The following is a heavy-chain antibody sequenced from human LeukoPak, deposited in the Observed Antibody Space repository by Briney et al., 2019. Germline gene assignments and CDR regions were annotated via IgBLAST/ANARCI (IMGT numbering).Heavy chain of an antibody. J-gene: IGHJ4*02. CDR1: GGTFNNYA. CDR3: ERGRESHGHYFHF. CDR2: IFPLFETT. V-gene: IGHV1-69*01. D-gene: IGHD1-26*01. Sequence: ASVKVSCKASGGTFNNYAINWVRQAPGQGLEWMGGIFPLFETTNYAQGFKGRVTITADDSTSTAYMELNSLRTEDTAVYYCERGRESHGHYFHFWGQGTLVTVSS.